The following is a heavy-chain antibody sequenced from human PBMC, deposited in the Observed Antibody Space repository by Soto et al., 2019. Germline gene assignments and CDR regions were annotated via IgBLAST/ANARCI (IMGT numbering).Heavy chain of an antibody. V-gene: IGHV3-49*03. CDR2: IRSKAYGGTT. CDR1: GFTFGDYA. CDR3: TRDQYSGYDWSDY. Sequence: GGSLRLSCTASGFTFGDYAMSWFRQAPGKGLEWVGFIRSKAYGGTTEYAASVKGRFTISRDDSKSIAYLQMNSLKTEDTAVYYCTRDQYSGYDWSDYWGQGTLVTVSS. J-gene: IGHJ4*02. D-gene: IGHD5-12*01.